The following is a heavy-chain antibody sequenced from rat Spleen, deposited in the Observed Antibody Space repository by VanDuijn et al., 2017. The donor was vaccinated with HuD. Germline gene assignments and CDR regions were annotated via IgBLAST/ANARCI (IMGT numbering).Heavy chain of an antibody. J-gene: IGHJ2*01. CDR2: MRSDGDT. CDR3: ASDRTGPFDY. D-gene: IGHD5-1*01. CDR1: GFSLTSYH. V-gene: IGHV2-32*01. Sequence: QVQLKESGPGLVQPSQTLSLTCTVSGFSLTSYHVSWVRQPPGKGLEWMGVMRSDGDTSYNSALKSRLSISRDTSKSQVFLKMSSLKTEDSATYYCASDRTGPFDYWGQGVMVTVSS.